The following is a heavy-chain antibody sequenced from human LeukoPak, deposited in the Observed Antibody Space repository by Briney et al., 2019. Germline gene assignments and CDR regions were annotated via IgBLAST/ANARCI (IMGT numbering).Heavy chain of an antibody. J-gene: IGHJ5*02. CDR3: ARGASGPHYGSGIRPPCPFDP. V-gene: IGHV4-59*01. Sequence: PSETLSLTCAVSGGSLSGYFWSWIRQPPGKGLEWIGSIYHSVSANYNPSLKSRVTISVDTSQNQCSLRLSSVTAADTAVYYCARGASGPHYGSGIRPPCPFDPWGQGTLVTVSS. CDR2: IYHSVSA. CDR1: GGSLSGYF. D-gene: IGHD3-10*01.